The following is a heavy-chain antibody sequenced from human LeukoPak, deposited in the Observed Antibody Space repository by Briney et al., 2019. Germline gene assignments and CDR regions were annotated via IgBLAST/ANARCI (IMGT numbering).Heavy chain of an antibody. J-gene: IGHJ6*02. CDR2: MNPDSGNT. V-gene: IGHV1-8*01. CDR3: AREKSPYYYYGMDV. CDR1: GYTFTGDN. Sequence: ASVKVSCKASGYTFTGDNINWVRQTTGQGLEWVGWMNPDSGNTGYAQNFQGRVTMTRDTSISTAYMELSSLTSEGTAVYYCAREKSPYYYYGMDVWGQGTTVTVSS.